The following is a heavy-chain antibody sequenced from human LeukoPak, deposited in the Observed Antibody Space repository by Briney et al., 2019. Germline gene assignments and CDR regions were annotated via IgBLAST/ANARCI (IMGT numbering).Heavy chain of an antibody. Sequence: GGSLRLSCAASGFTFSSYSMNWVRQAPGKGLEWVSSISSSSSYIYYADSVKGRFTISRDNAKNSLYLQMNSLRAEDTALYYCAKVSVAGPEYFQHWGQGTLVTVSS. CDR1: GFTFSSYS. V-gene: IGHV3-21*04. D-gene: IGHD6-19*01. CDR3: AKVSVAGPEYFQH. J-gene: IGHJ1*01. CDR2: ISSSSSYI.